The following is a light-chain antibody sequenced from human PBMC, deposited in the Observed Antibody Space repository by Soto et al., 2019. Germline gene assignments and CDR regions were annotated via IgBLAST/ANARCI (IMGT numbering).Light chain of an antibody. J-gene: IGLJ2*01. V-gene: IGLV2-14*01. CDR1: SSDVGGYNY. CDR2: DVS. CDR3: SSYTSSVVV. Sequence: QSVLTQPASVSGSPGQSITISCTGNSSDVGGYNYVSWYQQHPGKAPKLMIYDVSNRPSGVSNRFSGSKSGNTASLTISGLQAEDEADYYCSSYTSSVVVFGGGTKLTVL.